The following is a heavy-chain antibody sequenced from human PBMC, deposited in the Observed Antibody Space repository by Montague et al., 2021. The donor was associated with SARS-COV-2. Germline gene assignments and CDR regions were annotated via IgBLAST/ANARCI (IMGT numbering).Heavy chain of an antibody. CDR2: INHSGST. CDR3: ARGARQGYGFRLWSFDS. CDR1: GGSFSGYY. D-gene: IGHD3-10*01. J-gene: IGHJ4*02. Sequence: SETLSLTCAVYGGSFSGYYWNWIRQPPGKGLEWIGEINHSGSTNYNPSLKSRVTMSVDTYTNQFSLKLSSVTAADTAAYYCARGARQGYGFRLWSFDSWGQGTLVTVSS. V-gene: IGHV4-34*01.